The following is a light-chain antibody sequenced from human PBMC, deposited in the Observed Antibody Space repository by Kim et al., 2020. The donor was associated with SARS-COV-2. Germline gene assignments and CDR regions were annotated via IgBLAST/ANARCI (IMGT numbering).Light chain of an antibody. V-gene: IGKV1-5*03. CDR2: KAS. J-gene: IGKJ1*01. CDR1: QSISSW. CDR3: QQHKSSPWT. Sequence: DIQMTQSPSTLSASVGDRVTITCRASQSISSWLAWYQQKPGKAPKLLIYKASSLESGVPSRFSGSGSGTEFTLTISSLQPDDFATYYCQQHKSSPWTLGQGTKVDIK.